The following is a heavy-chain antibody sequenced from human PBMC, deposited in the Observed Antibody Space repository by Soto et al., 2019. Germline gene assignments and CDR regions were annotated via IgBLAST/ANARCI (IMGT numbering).Heavy chain of an antibody. D-gene: IGHD3-16*01. CDR2: INTGNGNS. J-gene: IGHJ3*02. CDR1: GYSFTSYA. V-gene: IGHV1-3*04. CDR3: ARLRRDAFDI. Sequence: ASVKVSCKASGYSFTSYAMHWVRQAPGQRLEWLGWINTGNGNSRYSQKFQGRVTITRDTSANTVFMELSSPSSEDTAVYYCARLRRDAFDIWGQGTMVNVSS.